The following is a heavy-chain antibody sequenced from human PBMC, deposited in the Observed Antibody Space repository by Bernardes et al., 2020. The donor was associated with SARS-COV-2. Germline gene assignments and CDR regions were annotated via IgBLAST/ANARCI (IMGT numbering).Heavy chain of an antibody. J-gene: IGHJ6*02. CDR3: ARAPGGAQAVLFYYYYYGMDV. D-gene: IGHD2-21*01. Sequence: GGSLRLSRAASGFTFSDYYMSWIRQAPRKGLEWVSYISSSSSYTNYADSVKGRFTISRDNAKNSLYLQMNSLRAEDTAVYYCARAPGGAQAVLFYYYYYGMDVWGQGTTVTVSS. CDR2: ISSSSSYT. V-gene: IGHV3-11*06. CDR1: GFTFSDYY.